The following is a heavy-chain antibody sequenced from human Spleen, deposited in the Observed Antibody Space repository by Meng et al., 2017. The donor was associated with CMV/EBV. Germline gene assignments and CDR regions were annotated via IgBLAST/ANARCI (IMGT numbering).Heavy chain of an antibody. J-gene: IGHJ4*02. CDR3: IGGAYNY. D-gene: IGHD3-3*01. CDR1: GFTLSDYY. CDR2: ISSSGNTI. V-gene: IGHV3-11*01. Sequence: GESLKISCAASGFTLSDYYVSWIRQAPGKGLEWLSYISSSGNTIHYADSVKGRFIISRDTPKNSVYLQMNSLRAEDTAVYYCIGGAYNYWGQGTLVTVSS.